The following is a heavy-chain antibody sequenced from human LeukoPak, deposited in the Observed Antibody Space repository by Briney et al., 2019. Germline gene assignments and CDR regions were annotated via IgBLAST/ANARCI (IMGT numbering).Heavy chain of an antibody. CDR3: AKDQDIVVVPAPGWFDP. D-gene: IGHD2-2*01. J-gene: IGHJ5*02. V-gene: IGHV3-30*02. CDR1: GFTFSSYG. CDR2: IRYDGSNK. Sequence: GGFLRLSCAASGFTFSSYGMHWVRQAPGKGLEWVAFIRYDGSNKYYADSVKGRFTISRDNSKNTLYLQMNSLRAEDTAVYYCAKDQDIVVVPAPGWFDPWGQGTLVTVSS.